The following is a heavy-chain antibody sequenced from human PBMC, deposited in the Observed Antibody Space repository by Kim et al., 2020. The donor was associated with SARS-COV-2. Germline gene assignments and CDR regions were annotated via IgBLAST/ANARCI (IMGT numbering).Heavy chain of an antibody. Sequence: SETLSLTCTVSGGSISSYYWSWIRQPPGKGLEWIGYIYYSGSTNYNPSLKSRVTISVDTSKNQFSLKLSSVTAADTAVYYCARVGYSSSWYFPYYGMDVWGQGTTVTVSS. J-gene: IGHJ6*02. D-gene: IGHD6-13*01. CDR2: IYYSGST. V-gene: IGHV4-59*13. CDR1: GGSISSYY. CDR3: ARVGYSSSWYFPYYGMDV.